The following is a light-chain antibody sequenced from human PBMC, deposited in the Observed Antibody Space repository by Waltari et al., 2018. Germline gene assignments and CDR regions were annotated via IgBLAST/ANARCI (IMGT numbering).Light chain of an antibody. J-gene: IGKJ4*01. CDR1: QSVTNY. Sequence: DIVLTQSPAILSLSPGARASLSCRASQSVTNYLAWYQQKTGQAPRLLIYDASNRATDIPARFSGSGFGTDFTLTISSLGPEDFAVYYCQQRRNWPLTFGGGTKVEIK. CDR3: QQRRNWPLT. V-gene: IGKV3-11*01. CDR2: DAS.